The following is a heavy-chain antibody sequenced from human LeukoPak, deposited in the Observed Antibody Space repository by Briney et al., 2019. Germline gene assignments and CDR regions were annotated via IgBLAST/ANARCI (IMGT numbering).Heavy chain of an antibody. CDR2: INAGNGNT. V-gene: IGHV1-3*01. CDR3: ARDNWGYCSGGSCYNWFDP. J-gene: IGHJ5*02. CDR1: GYTFTSCA. Sequence: GASVKVSCKASGYTFTSCAMHWVRQAPGQRLEWMGWINAGNGNTKYSQKFQGRVTITRDTSASTAYMELSSLRFEDTAVYYCARDNWGYCSGGSCYNWFDPWGQGTLVTVSS. D-gene: IGHD2-15*01.